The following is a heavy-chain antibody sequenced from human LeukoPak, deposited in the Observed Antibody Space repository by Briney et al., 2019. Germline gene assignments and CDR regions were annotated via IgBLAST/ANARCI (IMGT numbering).Heavy chain of an antibody. CDR3: ARGRYYYGSGSLAPRYYFDY. V-gene: IGHV4-34*01. J-gene: IGHJ4*02. CDR2: INHSVST. D-gene: IGHD3-10*01. CDR1: GGSLSGYY. Sequence: PSETPSLTCAVYGGSLSGYYWSWIRQPPGKGLEWIGEINHSVSTNYNTSLKSRVTISVDTSKNQFSRKLSSVTAADTAVYYCARGRYYYGSGSLAPRYYFDYWGQGTLVTVSS.